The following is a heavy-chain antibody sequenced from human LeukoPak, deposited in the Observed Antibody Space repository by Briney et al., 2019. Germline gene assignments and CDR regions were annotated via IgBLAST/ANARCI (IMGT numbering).Heavy chain of an antibody. CDR2: ISYDGSNK. CDR1: GFTFSSYA. V-gene: IGHV3-30-3*01. J-gene: IGHJ4*02. CDR3: ARGPSRIVVVPADY. Sequence: AGGSLRLSCAASGFTFSSYAMHWVRQAPGKGLEWVAVISYDGSNKYYADSVKGRFTISRDNSKNTLYLQMNSLRAEDTAVYYCARGPSRIVVVPADYWGQGTLVTVSS. D-gene: IGHD2-2*01.